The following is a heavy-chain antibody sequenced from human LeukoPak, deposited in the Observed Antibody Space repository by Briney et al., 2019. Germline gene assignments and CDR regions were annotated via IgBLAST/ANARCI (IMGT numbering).Heavy chain of an antibody. Sequence: PGRSLRLSCAASGFTFSSYNMNWVRQAPGKGLEWVSSISSSSDYIYYADSVKGRFTISRDNAKNSLYLQMKSLRAEDTAVYYCARGKTSQNIVTRKTYNWFDPWGQGTLVTVSS. CDR3: ARGKTSQNIVTRKTYNWFDP. V-gene: IGHV3-21*01. CDR1: GFTFSSYN. CDR2: ISSSSDYI. J-gene: IGHJ5*02. D-gene: IGHD2/OR15-2a*01.